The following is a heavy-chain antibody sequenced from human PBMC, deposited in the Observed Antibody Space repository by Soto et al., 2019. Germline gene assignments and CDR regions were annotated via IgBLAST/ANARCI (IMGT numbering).Heavy chain of an antibody. J-gene: IGHJ5*02. V-gene: IGHV4-31*03. Sequence: SETLSLTCNVSGGFVSTSGDYWSWIRRHPGKGLEWIGYISFRGLTDYNPSLKSRLTLSVDTSANQFSLNLTSVTAADTAIYFCARVSNDFSYGWFDPWGQGTLVTVSS. CDR3: ARVSNDFSYGWFDP. CDR1: GGFVSTSGDY. D-gene: IGHD4-4*01. CDR2: ISFRGLT.